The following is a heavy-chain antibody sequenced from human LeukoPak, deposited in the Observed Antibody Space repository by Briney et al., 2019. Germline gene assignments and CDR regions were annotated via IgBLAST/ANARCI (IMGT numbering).Heavy chain of an antibody. J-gene: IGHJ6*02. CDR2: ISSSGSTI. Sequence: PGGSLRLSCAASGFTFSDYYMSWIRQAPGKGLEWVSYISSSGSTIYYADSVKGRFTISRDNAKNSLYLQMNSLRAEDTAVYYCARVLRPDYSSSWYGPYYYYYGMDVWGQGTTVTVSS. V-gene: IGHV3-11*01. CDR3: ARVLRPDYSSSWYGPYYYYYGMDV. D-gene: IGHD6-13*01. CDR1: GFTFSDYY.